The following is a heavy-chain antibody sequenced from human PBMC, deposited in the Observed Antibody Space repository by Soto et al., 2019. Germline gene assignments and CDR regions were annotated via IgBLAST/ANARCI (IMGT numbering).Heavy chain of an antibody. CDR1: GGTLNDYV. J-gene: IGHJ6*03. V-gene: IGHV4-34*01. D-gene: IGHD2-21*01. CDR2: INHLGSI. CDR3: ARGGISHWAYFYYMDV. Sequence: PSESPSLTSVVSGGTLNDYVWSGIRQNPGMALEWIGEINHLGSINYNPSLKSRVTMSVDTSKNQFSLTLNSVTAADTATYYCARGGISHWAYFYYMDVWDRGTTVTVSS.